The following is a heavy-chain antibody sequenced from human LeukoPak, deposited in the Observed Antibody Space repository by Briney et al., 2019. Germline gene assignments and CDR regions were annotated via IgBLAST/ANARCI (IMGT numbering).Heavy chain of an antibody. CDR3: AKLCGWLLRNVDY. CDR2: ISGSGGST. Sequence: PGRSLTPSCPASTFTFTSDSMSWVRQAQGKGLEWDSSISGSGGSTYYADSVKGRFTISRDNSKNTVYLQMNSLRAEDTAVYYCAKLCGWLLRNVDYWGQGALVTVSS. CDR1: TFTFTSDS. D-gene: IGHD3-22*01. J-gene: IGHJ4*02. V-gene: IGHV3-23*01.